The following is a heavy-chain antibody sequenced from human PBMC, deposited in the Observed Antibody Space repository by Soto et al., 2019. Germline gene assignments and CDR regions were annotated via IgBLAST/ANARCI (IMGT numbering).Heavy chain of an antibody. J-gene: IGHJ5*02. V-gene: IGHV3-30*18. D-gene: IGHD2-2*01. CDR2: IAFDGRNE. CDR3: AKDHDAFSWLDH. Sequence: QVQLVESGGGVVQPGRSLRLSCAVSGFTFSLYGMHWVRQAPGKGLEWVAVIAFDGRNEYYADSVKGRFTISRDNSKNTLHLQMNNLRDDDTAVYYCAKDHDAFSWLDHWGQGTLVTVSS. CDR1: GFTFSLYG.